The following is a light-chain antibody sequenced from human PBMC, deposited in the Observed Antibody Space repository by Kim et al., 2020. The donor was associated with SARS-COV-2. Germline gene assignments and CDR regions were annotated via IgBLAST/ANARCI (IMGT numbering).Light chain of an antibody. CDR3: SSYTNANTRL. J-gene: IGLJ1*01. CDR2: DVS. V-gene: IGLV2-14*03. Sequence: QAITISCTGTSTNIGAFNYVSWFQQHPVKAPKLLIYDVSQRPSGISNRFSCSTSGYTASLTISGLQAEDEADYYCSSYTNANTRLFEPGTKFTVL. CDR1: STNIGAFNY.